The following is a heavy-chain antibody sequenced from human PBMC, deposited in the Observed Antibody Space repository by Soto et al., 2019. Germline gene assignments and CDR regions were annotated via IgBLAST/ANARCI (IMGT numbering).Heavy chain of an antibody. CDR3: ARGGSDSSWYWRD. CDR2: IKEDGSQI. V-gene: IGHV3-7*04. D-gene: IGHD6-13*01. CDR1: GLIFSNYW. Sequence: DVQLVESGGGLVQPGGSLRLSCTAYGLIFSNYWMTWVRQAPGKGPEWVANIKEDGSQIDYVDSVKGRFTVSRDNAKNSVYLQMNTLSVEDTAIYYCARGGSDSSWYWRDWGQGALVTVSS. J-gene: IGHJ4*02.